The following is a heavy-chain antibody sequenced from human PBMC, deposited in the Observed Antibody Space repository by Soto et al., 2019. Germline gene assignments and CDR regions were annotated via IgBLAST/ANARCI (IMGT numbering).Heavy chain of an antibody. D-gene: IGHD1-1*01. V-gene: IGHV1-24*01. CDR3: ATGSELERPDAFDI. J-gene: IGHJ3*02. CDR1: GYTLTELS. CDR2: FDPEDGET. Sequence: ASVKVPCKVSGYTLTELSMHWVRQAPGKGLEWMGGFDPEDGETIYAQKFQGRVTMTEDTSTDTAYMELSSLRSEDTAVYYCATGSELERPDAFDIWGQGTMVTVSS.